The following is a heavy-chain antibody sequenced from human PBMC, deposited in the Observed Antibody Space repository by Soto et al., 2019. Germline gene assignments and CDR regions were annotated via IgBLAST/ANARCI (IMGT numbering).Heavy chain of an antibody. D-gene: IGHD3-10*01. V-gene: IGHV3-48*02. CDR2: INTFRSSI. Sequence: EVHLVESGGGLVQPGGSLRLSWAASGFTFNTYSMNWVRHAPGKALEWVSYINTFRSSINYSYSVKGQFTISIEDARNSLYLEMNSLIDEDTVVDYGETDYICAFDGWGQGTSVTVAS. CDR1: GFTFNTYS. CDR3: ETDYICAFDG. J-gene: IGHJ3*01.